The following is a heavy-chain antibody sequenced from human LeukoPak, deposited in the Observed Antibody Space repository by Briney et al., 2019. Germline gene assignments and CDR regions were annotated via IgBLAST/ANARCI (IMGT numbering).Heavy chain of an antibody. CDR3: VRGTGY. J-gene: IGHJ4*02. CDR2: ISSNGDNT. CDR1: GFTFSTYV. Sequence: GALRLSCSVSGFTFSTYVMHWVRQAPGKGLEYVSAISSNGDNTYYADSVKGRFTISRDNAKNTLYLQMSSLRADDTAVYYCVRGTGYWGQGTLVSVSS. V-gene: IGHV3-64D*06.